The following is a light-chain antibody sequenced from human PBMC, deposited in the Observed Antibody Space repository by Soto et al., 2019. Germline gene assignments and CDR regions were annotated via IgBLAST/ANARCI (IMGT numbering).Light chain of an antibody. CDR1: QTVSGAY. Sequence: EIVLTQSPGNLSLSPGERATLSCRVSQTVSGAYLAWYRQKPGQAPRLLIYDVSRRATGIPDRFSGSGSGTDFTLTVSRLEPEDFAVYYCQQYGSSPETFGQGTKV. V-gene: IGKV3-20*01. J-gene: IGKJ1*01. CDR2: DVS. CDR3: QQYGSSPET.